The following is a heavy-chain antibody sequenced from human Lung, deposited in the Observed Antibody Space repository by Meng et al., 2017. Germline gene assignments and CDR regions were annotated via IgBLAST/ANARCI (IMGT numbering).Heavy chain of an antibody. J-gene: IGHJ4*02. CDR2: INHSGST. CDR1: GGSFSDYY. CDR3: ARGPTTMAHDFDY. V-gene: IGHV4-34*01. D-gene: IGHD4-11*01. Sequence: QGTLQQWGAGLLKPSEPLSLTCFVSGGSFSDYYWSWIRQPPGKGLEWIGEINHSGSTNYNPSLESRATISVDTSQNNLSLKLSSVTAADSAVYYCARGPTTMAHDFDYWGQGTLVTVSS.